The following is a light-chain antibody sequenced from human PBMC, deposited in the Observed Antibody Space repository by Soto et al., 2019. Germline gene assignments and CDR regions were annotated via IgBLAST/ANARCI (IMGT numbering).Light chain of an antibody. Sequence: EIVLTQSPATLSLSPGERVTLSCRASQSVSIYLAWYRQKPGQAPGLLIYDSSSRATGIAARFSGSGSGTDFTLTISSLEPEDSAVYYCQQRYNWPHTFGQGTKLEIK. CDR2: DSS. CDR3: QQRYNWPHT. V-gene: IGKV3-11*01. J-gene: IGKJ2*01. CDR1: QSVSIY.